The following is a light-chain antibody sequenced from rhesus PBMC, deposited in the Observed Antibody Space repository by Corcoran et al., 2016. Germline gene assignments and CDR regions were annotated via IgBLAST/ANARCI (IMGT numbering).Light chain of an antibody. CDR1: QSVSSY. J-gene: IGKJ2*01. Sequence: QVILTQSPATLSLSPGERAILSCRASQSVSSYLAWYQQKPGQAPMLLIYGASSRATGIPDRFSGSGSETDFTLTISSLEPEDVGVYHCYQHSSGYSFGQGTKVEIK. CDR3: YQHSSGYS. CDR2: GAS. V-gene: IGKV3-10*01.